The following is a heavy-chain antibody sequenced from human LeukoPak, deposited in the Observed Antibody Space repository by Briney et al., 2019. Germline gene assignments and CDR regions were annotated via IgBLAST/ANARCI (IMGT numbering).Heavy chain of an antibody. Sequence: PGGSLRLSCAASGFTFSNYDMHWVRQAPGKGLEWVTVISYDGSNKYYGDSVKGRFTISRDNSKNTLYLKMNSLRAEDTAVYYCAKEGSNGDFDYWGQGTLVTVSS. CDR3: AKEGSNGDFDY. V-gene: IGHV3-30*18. J-gene: IGHJ4*02. D-gene: IGHD1-26*01. CDR2: ISYDGSNK. CDR1: GFTFSNYD.